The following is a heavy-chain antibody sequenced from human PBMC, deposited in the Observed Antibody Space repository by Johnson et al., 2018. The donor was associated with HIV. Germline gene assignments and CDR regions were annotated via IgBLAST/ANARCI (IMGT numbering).Heavy chain of an antibody. CDR1: GFTFSSHA. D-gene: IGHD6-19*01. CDR3: ARDYGAYSSGWGRAFDI. Sequence: QVQLVESGGGVVRPGGSLRLSCAASGFTFSSHAMHWVRQAPGKGLEWVAVISYDGSNKYYADSVKGRFTISRDNSKNTLYLQLNSLRAEDTAVYYCARDYGAYSSGWGRAFDIWGQGTMVTVSS. V-gene: IGHV3-30*04. J-gene: IGHJ3*02. CDR2: ISYDGSNK.